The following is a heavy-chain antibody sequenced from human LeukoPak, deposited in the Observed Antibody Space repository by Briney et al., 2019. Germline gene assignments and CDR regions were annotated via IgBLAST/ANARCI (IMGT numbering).Heavy chain of an antibody. J-gene: IGHJ4*02. Sequence: SETLSLTCAVYGGSFSGYYWSWIRQPPGKGLEWIGEINHSGSTNYNPSLKSRVTISVDTSKNQSSLKLSSVTAADTAVYYCARARPATAIVPYYFDYWGQGTLVTVSS. D-gene: IGHD2-21*02. CDR1: GGSFSGYY. V-gene: IGHV4-34*01. CDR3: ARARPATAIVPYYFDY. CDR2: INHSGST.